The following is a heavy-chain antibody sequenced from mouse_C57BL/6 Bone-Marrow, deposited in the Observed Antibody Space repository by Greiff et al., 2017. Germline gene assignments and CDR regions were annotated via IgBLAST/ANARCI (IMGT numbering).Heavy chain of an antibody. V-gene: IGHV5-6*01. CDR1: GFTFSSYG. J-gene: IGHJ2*01. CDR3: ARHDY. Sequence: EVKLVESGGDLVKPGGSLKLSCAASGFTFSSYGMSWVRQTPDKRLEWVATIRSGGSYTYYPDSVQGRFTISRDNAKNTLYLQMSSLKSEDTAMYYCARHDYWGQGTTLADSS. CDR2: IRSGGSYT.